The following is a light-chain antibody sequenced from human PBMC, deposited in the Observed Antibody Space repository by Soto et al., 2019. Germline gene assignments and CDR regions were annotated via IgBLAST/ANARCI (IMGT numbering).Light chain of an antibody. CDR1: QSVSSW. Sequence: DIQMTQSPSTLSASVGDRVTITCRASQSVSSWLAWYQQRPGNAPNLLIYKASSLESGVPSRFSGSGSGTEFTLTDSSLQPDDFATYYCQQYDSYPLTFGGGTKVEIK. V-gene: IGKV1-5*03. CDR2: KAS. J-gene: IGKJ4*01. CDR3: QQYDSYPLT.